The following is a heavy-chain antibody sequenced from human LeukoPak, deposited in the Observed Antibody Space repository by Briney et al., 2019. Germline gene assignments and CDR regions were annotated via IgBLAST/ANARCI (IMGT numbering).Heavy chain of an antibody. J-gene: IGHJ5*02. V-gene: IGHV4-59*12. CDR3: ARGYNDFWSGYYGGFIWFDP. CDR1: GGSISSYY. D-gene: IGHD3-3*01. CDR2: IYYSGST. Sequence: KPSETLSLTCTVSGGSISSYYWSWIRQPPGKGLEWIGYIYYSGSTNYNPSLKSRVTISVDTSKNQFSLKLSSVTAADTAVYYCARGYNDFWSGYYGGFIWFDPWGQGTLVTVSS.